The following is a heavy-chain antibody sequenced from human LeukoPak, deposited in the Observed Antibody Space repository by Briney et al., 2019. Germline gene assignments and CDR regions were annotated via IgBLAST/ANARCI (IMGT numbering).Heavy chain of an antibody. J-gene: IGHJ6*03. D-gene: IGHD3-16*01. CDR2: IGGSDGRT. Sequence: GGSLRLSCTASGSTFGNYNMNWVRQAPARGLEWVSLIGGSDGRTLYADSVKGRFTISRDNYKNTLYLEMNSLRAEDTAVYYCAKDSSSYAWGYMDVWGKGTTVTISS. CDR3: AKDSSSYAWGYMDV. V-gene: IGHV3-23*01. CDR1: GSTFGNYN.